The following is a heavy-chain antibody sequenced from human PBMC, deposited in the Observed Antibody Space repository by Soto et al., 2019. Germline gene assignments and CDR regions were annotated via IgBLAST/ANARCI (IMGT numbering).Heavy chain of an antibody. CDR2: ISAYNGNT. J-gene: IGHJ4*02. D-gene: IGHD4-17*01. V-gene: IGHV1-18*01. CDR1: GYPFTSYG. CDR3: ARVKSRLLPDY. Sequence: ASVKVSCKASGYPFTSYGMSWVRQAPGQGLEWMGWISAYNGNTNYAQKLQGRVTMTTDTSTSTAYMELRSLGSDDTAVYYCARVKSRLLPDYWGQGTLVTVSS.